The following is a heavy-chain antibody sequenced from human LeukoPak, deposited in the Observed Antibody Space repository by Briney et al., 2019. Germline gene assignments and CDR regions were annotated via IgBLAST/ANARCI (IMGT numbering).Heavy chain of an antibody. V-gene: IGHV1-8*01. CDR1: GYTFTSYG. CDR3: AKFTDSGSYYDY. CDR2: IHPDSGNT. Sequence: GASVKVSCKASGYTFTSYGINWVRQATGQGLEWMGWIHPDSGNTGYAQKFQGRVTMTSSTSRSTAYMELSSLRAEDTAVYYCAKFTDSGSYYDYWGQGTLVTVSS. J-gene: IGHJ4*02. D-gene: IGHD1-26*01.